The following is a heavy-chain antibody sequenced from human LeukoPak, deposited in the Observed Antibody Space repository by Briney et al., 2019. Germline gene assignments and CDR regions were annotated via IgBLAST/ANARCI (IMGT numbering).Heavy chain of an antibody. D-gene: IGHD6-6*01. CDR3: AKELLSSSSRSY. CDR1: GFTFSNYA. J-gene: IGHJ4*02. Sequence: GGSLRLSCAASGFTFSNYAMSWVRQAPGKGLEWVSGISGSGGSTYYAGSVKGRFTVSRDNSKNTLYLQMNSLRAEDTAVYYCAKELLSSSSRSYWGQGTLVTVSS. CDR2: ISGSGGST. V-gene: IGHV3-23*01.